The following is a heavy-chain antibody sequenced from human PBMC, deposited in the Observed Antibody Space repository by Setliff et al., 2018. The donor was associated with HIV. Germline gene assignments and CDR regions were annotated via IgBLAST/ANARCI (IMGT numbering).Heavy chain of an antibody. CDR1: GFTFSSYS. V-gene: IGHV3-21*01. Sequence: GGSLRLSCAASGFTFSSYSMNWVRQAPGKGLEWVSSISSISTYIYYADSVKGRFTISRDNAKNSLYLQMNSLRAEDTAVYYCARDPLPCSSPSCYPPGYFDYWGQGTLVTVSS. CDR2: ISSISTYI. J-gene: IGHJ4*02. CDR3: ARDPLPCSSPSCYPPGYFDY. D-gene: IGHD2-2*01.